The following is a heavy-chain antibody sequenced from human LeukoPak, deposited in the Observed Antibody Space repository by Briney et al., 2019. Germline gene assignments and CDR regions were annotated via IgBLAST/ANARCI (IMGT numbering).Heavy chain of an antibody. CDR1: GFTFSSYE. V-gene: IGHV3-48*03. Sequence: PGGSLRLSCAASGFTFSSYEMNWVRQAPGKGLEWVSYISSSGSTIYYADSVKGRFTISRDNAKNSLFLQMNSLRAEDTAVYYCAPQRGFRLLDRYIDYWGQGTLVTVSS. D-gene: IGHD5-18*01. CDR3: APQRGFRLLDRYIDY. CDR2: ISSSGSTI. J-gene: IGHJ4*02.